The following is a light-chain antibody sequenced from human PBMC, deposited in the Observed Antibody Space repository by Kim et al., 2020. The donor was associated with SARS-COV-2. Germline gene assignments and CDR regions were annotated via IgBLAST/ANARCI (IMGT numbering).Light chain of an antibody. Sequence: PGEKATLSCRASQSVSSNSLAWYQQKPGQAPRLVIHGASSRATGIPDRFSGSGSGTDFTLTISRLEPEDFAVYYCQYFGTSPMYTFGQGTKLEI. CDR1: QSVSSNS. CDR2: GAS. CDR3: QYFGTSPMYT. J-gene: IGKJ2*01. V-gene: IGKV3-20*01.